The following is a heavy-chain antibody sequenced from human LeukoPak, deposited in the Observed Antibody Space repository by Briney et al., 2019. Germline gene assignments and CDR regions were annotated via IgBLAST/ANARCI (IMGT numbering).Heavy chain of an antibody. Sequence: ASVKVSCKDSGYTFTSYGISWVRQAPGQGLEWMGWVSAYNGNTNYAQKLQGRVTMTTDTSTSTAYMELRSLRSDDTAVYYCARDFYCGGDCYYFVYWGQGTLVTVSS. J-gene: IGHJ4*02. CDR3: ARDFYCGGDCYYFVY. V-gene: IGHV1-18*01. CDR1: GYTFTSYG. D-gene: IGHD2-21*02. CDR2: VSAYNGNT.